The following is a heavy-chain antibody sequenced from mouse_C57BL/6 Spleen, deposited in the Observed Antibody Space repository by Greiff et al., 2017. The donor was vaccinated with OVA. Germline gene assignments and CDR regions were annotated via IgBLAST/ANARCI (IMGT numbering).Heavy chain of an antibody. Sequence: EVNVVESGGGLVKPGGSLKLSCAASGFTFSSYAMSWVRQTPEKRLAWVATISDGGSYTYYPDNVKGRFTISRDNAKNNLYLQMSHLKSEDTAMYYCAREGGTGTYGIRYCDVWGTGTTVTVSS. CDR1: GFTFSSYA. D-gene: IGHD4-1*01. J-gene: IGHJ1*03. CDR3: AREGGTGTYGIRYCDV. CDR2: ISDGGSYT. V-gene: IGHV5-4*03.